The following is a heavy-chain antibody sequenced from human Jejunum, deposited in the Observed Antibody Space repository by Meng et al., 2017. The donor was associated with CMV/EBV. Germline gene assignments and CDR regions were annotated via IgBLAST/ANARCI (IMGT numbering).Heavy chain of an antibody. J-gene: IGHJ4*02. Sequence: VSRGSITSNSWSWIRQSARKGLEWIGSISYSGSTNYNPSLKSRVTISMDTSENQFSLKVSSVTAGDTAVYYCARWSGSGNYPFADYWGQGTLVTVSS. CDR1: RGSITSNS. V-gene: IGHV4-59*01. CDR2: ISYSGST. D-gene: IGHD3-10*01. CDR3: ARWSGSGNYPFADY.